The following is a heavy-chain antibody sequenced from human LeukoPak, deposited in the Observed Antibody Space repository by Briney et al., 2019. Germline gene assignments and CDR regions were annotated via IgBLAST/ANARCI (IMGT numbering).Heavy chain of an antibody. Sequence: ASVKVSCKASGYTFTVYYMHWVRQAPGQGLEWMGWINPNSGGTNYAQKFQGRVTMTRDTSISTAYMGLSRLRSDDTAVYYCARVSHSGYEDYWGQGTLVTVDS. J-gene: IGHJ4*02. CDR2: INPNSGGT. CDR1: GYTFTVYY. D-gene: IGHD5-12*01. V-gene: IGHV1-2*02. CDR3: ARVSHSGYEDY.